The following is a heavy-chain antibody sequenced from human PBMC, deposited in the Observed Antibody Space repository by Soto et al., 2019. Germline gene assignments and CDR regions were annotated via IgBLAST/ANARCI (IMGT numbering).Heavy chain of an antibody. Sequence: PSETLSLTCTVSGGSISSGGYYWSWIRQHPGKGLEWIGYIYYSGSTNYNPSLKSRVTISVDTSKNQFSLKLSSVTAADTAVYYCARGTSYYYGSGSYPDAEYFQHWGQGTLVTVSS. CDR2: IYYSGST. CDR1: GGSISSGGYY. CDR3: ARGTSYYYGSGSYPDAEYFQH. V-gene: IGHV4-31*03. D-gene: IGHD3-10*01. J-gene: IGHJ1*01.